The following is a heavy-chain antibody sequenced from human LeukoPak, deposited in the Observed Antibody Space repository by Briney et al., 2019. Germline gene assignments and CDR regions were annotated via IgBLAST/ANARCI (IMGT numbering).Heavy chain of an antibody. Sequence: PGGSLRLSCAASGFTVSSNYMSWVRQAPGKGLEWVSVIYSGGSTYYADSVKGRFTISRDNSKNTLYLQMNSLRAEDTAVYYCAKTAIFGVVEELDYWGQGTLVTVSS. D-gene: IGHD3-3*01. J-gene: IGHJ4*02. CDR1: GFTVSSNY. CDR3: AKTAIFGVVEELDY. CDR2: IYSGGST. V-gene: IGHV3-53*01.